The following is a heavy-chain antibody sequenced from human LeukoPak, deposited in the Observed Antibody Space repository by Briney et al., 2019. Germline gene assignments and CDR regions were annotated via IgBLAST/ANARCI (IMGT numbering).Heavy chain of an antibody. V-gene: IGHV4-59*01. Sequence: SETLSLTCTVSGGAISSYYWSWIRQPPGKGLEWIGYIYYSGSTNYNPSLKSRVTISVDTSKNQFSLKLSSVTAADTAVYYCAREGLGYCSGGSCSDPFDIWGQGTMVTVSS. CDR3: AREGLGYCSGGSCSDPFDI. D-gene: IGHD2-15*01. J-gene: IGHJ3*02. CDR1: GGAISSYY. CDR2: IYYSGST.